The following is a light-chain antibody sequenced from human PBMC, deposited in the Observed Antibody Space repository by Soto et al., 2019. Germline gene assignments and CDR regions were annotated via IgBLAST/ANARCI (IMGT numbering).Light chain of an antibody. CDR3: QQYSDSRRT. Sequence: EIVLTQSPGTLSLSPGERGTLSCRASQSVSRNYLAWYQQKPGQAPRLLIYGASSRAPDIPDGFSGSGSGTDFTLTFSRLEPEDFAVCYCQQYSDSRRTFGQGTKVEI. J-gene: IGKJ1*01. V-gene: IGKV3-20*01. CDR1: QSVSRNY. CDR2: GAS.